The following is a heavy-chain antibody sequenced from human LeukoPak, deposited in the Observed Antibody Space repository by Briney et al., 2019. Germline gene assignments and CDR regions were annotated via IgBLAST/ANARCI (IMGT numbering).Heavy chain of an antibody. J-gene: IGHJ4*02. Sequence: ASVKVSCKASGYTFTSYGISWVRQAPGQGPEWMGRITPNTGDTIYAQRFQGRATMTRDTSISAAYMELSSLRSDDTAIYYCARDLVGGIWSAGFWGQGTLVTVSS. CDR3: ARDLVGGIWSAGF. D-gene: IGHD3-3*01. V-gene: IGHV1-2*06. CDR1: GYTFTSYG. CDR2: ITPNTGDT.